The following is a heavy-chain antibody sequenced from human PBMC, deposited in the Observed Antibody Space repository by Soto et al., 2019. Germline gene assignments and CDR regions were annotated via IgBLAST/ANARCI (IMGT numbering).Heavy chain of an antibody. CDR1: GGSIISCGYS. Sequence: SETLSLTCAVSGGSIISCGYSWSWIRQPPGKGLQWIGHIYEGGNTYYTPSLESRVAITTDKSKNQFSLRLSSVTAADTAVYYCVRRSPEDAFDIWGQGTMVTVSS. CDR2: IYEGGNT. V-gene: IGHV4-30-2*01. CDR3: VRRSPEDAFDI. J-gene: IGHJ3*02.